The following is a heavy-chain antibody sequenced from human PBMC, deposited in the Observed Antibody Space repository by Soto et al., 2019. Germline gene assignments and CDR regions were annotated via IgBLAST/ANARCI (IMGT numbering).Heavy chain of an antibody. CDR1: GFTFSSYA. CDR3: AKAPGYCSGGSCYWYIDL. CDR2: ISGSGGST. D-gene: IGHD2-15*01. V-gene: IGHV3-23*01. J-gene: IGHJ2*01. Sequence: GGALTLSCAASGFTFSSYAMSWVRQAPGKGLEWVSGISGSGGSTYYADSVKGRFTISRDNSKNTLYLQVSSLRAEDTAVYYCAKAPGYCSGGSCYWYIDLWGRGTPVTASS.